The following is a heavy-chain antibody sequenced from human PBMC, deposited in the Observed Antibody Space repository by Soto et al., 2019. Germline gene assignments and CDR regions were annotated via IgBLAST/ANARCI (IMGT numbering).Heavy chain of an antibody. D-gene: IGHD4-17*01. CDR3: AREQYEFGDLYYVDY. Sequence: QVPLVQSGGEVKRPGASVKVSCKASGYDFERFPISWVRQARGQGLEWMGLISPYSGSRYYAEKFQGRVTMTTDTSTSTASMELRSLTSDDTAVYFCAREQYEFGDLYYVDYWGQGTLVTVSS. V-gene: IGHV1-18*04. J-gene: IGHJ4*02. CDR1: GYDFERFP. CDR2: ISPYSGSR.